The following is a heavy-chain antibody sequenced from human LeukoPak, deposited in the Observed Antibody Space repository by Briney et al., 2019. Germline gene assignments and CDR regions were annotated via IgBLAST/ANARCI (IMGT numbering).Heavy chain of an antibody. CDR1: GYTFTGYY. V-gene: IGHV1-2*02. CDR2: INPNSGGT. D-gene: IGHD5-12*01. CDR3: ATVYSGYDATVDY. Sequence: GASVKVSCKASGYTFTGYYMHWVRQAPGQGLEWMGWINPNSGGTNYAQKFQGRVTMTEDTSTDTAYMELSSLRSEDTAVYYCATVYSGYDATVDYWGQGTLVTVSS. J-gene: IGHJ4*02.